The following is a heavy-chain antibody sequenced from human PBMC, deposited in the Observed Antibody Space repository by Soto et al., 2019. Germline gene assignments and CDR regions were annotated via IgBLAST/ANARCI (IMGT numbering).Heavy chain of an antibody. CDR1: GGSVSSGSYY. Sequence: SETLSLTCTVSGGSVSSGSYYWNWIRQPPGKGLEWIGYIYYSGSTNYNPSLKSRVTISVDTSKNQFSPKLSSVTAADTAVYYCARRGVAASGSFDPWGQGTLVTVSS. CDR2: IYYSGST. V-gene: IGHV4-61*01. CDR3: ARRGVAASGSFDP. J-gene: IGHJ5*02. D-gene: IGHD2-15*01.